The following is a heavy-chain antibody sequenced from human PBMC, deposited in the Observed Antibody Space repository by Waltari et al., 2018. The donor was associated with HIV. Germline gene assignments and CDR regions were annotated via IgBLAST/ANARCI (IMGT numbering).Heavy chain of an antibody. J-gene: IGHJ6*02. CDR3: ARWGTATAGGMDV. CDR1: GYTFSYYG. V-gene: IGHV1-18*01. CDR2: ISGYDGNT. Sequence: QVQLNQSGPEVKKTGASVRVSCKASGYTFSYYGICWVRQAPGQGPEWMGGISGYDGNTQFAQKFQERLTLTSDISTSTTYMELKSLTSDDTGVYYCARWGTATAGGMDVWGPGTTVTVSS. D-gene: IGHD3-16*01.